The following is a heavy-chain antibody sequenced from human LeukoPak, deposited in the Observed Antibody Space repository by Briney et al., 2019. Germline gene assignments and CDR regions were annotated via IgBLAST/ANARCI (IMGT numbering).Heavy chain of an antibody. J-gene: IGHJ4*02. CDR1: GGSFSGYY. CDR3: ARHVNTMVRGPFDY. D-gene: IGHD3-10*01. Sequence: SETLSLTCAVYGGSFSGYYWSWIRQPPGKGLEWIGEINHSGSTNYNPSLKSRVTISVDTSKNQFSLKLSSVTAADTAVYYCARHVNTMVRGPFDYWGQGTLVTVSS. V-gene: IGHV4-34*01. CDR2: INHSGST.